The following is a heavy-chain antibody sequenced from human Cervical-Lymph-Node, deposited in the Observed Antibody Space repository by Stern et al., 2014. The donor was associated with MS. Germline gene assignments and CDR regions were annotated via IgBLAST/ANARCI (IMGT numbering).Heavy chain of an antibody. CDR1: GYTFTTYG. D-gene: IGHD3-10*01. J-gene: IGHJ4*02. CDR2: ISGNNDTT. CDR3: ARAGYYASGSY. Sequence: VHLVESGAEVKKPGASVKVSCKASGYTFTTYGISWVRQAPGQGLEWLGWISGNNDTTNYAQKLQGRVTMTTDTSTSTAYMELRSLRSDDTAVYYCARAGYYASGSYWGQGTLVTVSS. V-gene: IGHV1-18*01.